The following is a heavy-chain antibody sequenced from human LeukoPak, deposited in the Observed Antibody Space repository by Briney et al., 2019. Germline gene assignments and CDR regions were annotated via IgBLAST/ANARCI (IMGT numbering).Heavy chain of an antibody. J-gene: IGHJ5*02. Sequence: SETLSLTCTVSGGSISSSSYYWGWIRQPPGKGLEWIGSIYYSGSTYYNPSLKSRVTISVDTSKNQFSLKLSSVTAADTAVYYCARDIVVVPAAIPGCWFDPWGQGTLVTVSS. V-gene: IGHV4-39*07. CDR2: IYYSGST. CDR3: ARDIVVVPAAIPGCWFDP. CDR1: GGSISSSSYY. D-gene: IGHD2-2*01.